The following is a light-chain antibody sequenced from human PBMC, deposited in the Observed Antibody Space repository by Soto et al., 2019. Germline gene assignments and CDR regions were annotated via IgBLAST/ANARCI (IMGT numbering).Light chain of an antibody. CDR1: SSNIGSNT. CDR2: SNN. CDR3: AAWYDSLNGVV. V-gene: IGLV1-44*01. Sequence: QSVLTQPPSASGTPGQRVTISCSGSSSNIGSNTVNWYQQLPRTAPKLLIYSNNQRPSGVPDRFSGSKSGTSASLAISGLQSEDEDDYYCAAWYDSLNGVVFGGGTKLTVL. J-gene: IGLJ2*01.